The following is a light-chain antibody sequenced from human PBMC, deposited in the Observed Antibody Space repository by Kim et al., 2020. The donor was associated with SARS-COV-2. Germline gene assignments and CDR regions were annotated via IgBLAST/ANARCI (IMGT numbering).Light chain of an antibody. V-gene: IGKV3-20*01. CDR1: QSLGNY. CDR2: GAS. Sequence: LSPGERVTLSCRASQSLGNYLVWYQQRPGQAPRLLIYGASRRVAGVPDRFSGSGSGTDFTLTISRLEPEDFAVYYCQQYSSSSYTFGQGTKLEI. J-gene: IGKJ2*01. CDR3: QQYSSSSYT.